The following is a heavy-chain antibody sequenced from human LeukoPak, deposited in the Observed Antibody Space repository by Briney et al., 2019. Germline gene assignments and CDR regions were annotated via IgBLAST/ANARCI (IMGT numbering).Heavy chain of an antibody. V-gene: IGHV4-59*01. CDR2: IYYSGST. Sequence: SETLSLTCTVSGGSISSYYWSWIRQPPGKGLEWIGYIYYSGSTNYNPSLKSRVTISVDTSKNQCSLKLSSVTAADTAVYYCARDVGIVGASSWFDPWGQGTLVTVSS. J-gene: IGHJ5*02. CDR1: GGSISSYY. D-gene: IGHD1-26*01. CDR3: ARDVGIVGASSWFDP.